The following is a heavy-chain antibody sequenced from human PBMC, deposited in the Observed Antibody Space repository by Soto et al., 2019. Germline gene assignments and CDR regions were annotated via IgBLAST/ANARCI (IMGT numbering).Heavy chain of an antibody. CDR1: GGSFSGYY. Sequence: SETLSLTCALYGGSFSGYYWSWIRQPPGKGLEWIGEINHSGSTNYNPSLKSRVTISVDTSKNQFSLKLSSVTAADTAVYYCARALRVAARRHGYYYYYGMDVWGQGTTVTVSS. J-gene: IGHJ6*02. V-gene: IGHV4-34*01. CDR3: ARALRVAARRHGYYYYYGMDV. D-gene: IGHD6-6*01. CDR2: INHSGST.